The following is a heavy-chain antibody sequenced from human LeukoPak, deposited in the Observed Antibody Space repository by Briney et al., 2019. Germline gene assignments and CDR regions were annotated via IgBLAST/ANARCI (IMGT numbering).Heavy chain of an antibody. CDR2: IYSVGSDT. Sequence: GGSLRLSCAASGFTFSSYWMHWVRQAPGKGLEWVSTIYSVGSDTLYADSVKGRFTISRDNAKNTLYLQMTSLRAEDTDVYYCARARRYSPDYWGRGTLVTVSS. CDR1: GFTFSSYW. J-gene: IGHJ4*02. V-gene: IGHV3-74*01. CDR3: ARARRYSPDY. D-gene: IGHD5-18*01.